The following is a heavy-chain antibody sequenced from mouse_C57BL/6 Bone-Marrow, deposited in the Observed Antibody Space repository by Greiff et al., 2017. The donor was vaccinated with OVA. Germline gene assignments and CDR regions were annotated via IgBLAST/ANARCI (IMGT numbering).Heavy chain of an antibody. Sequence: VQLQQSGAELVKPGASVKMSCKASGYTFTSYWITWVKQRPGQGLEWIGDIYPGSGSTNYNEKFKSKATLTVDTSSSTAYMQLSSLTSEDSAVYYCARKEIVTTYFDYWGQGTTLTVSS. CDR1: GYTFTSYW. D-gene: IGHD2-5*01. CDR3: ARKEIVTTYFDY. J-gene: IGHJ2*01. CDR2: IYPGSGST. V-gene: IGHV1-55*01.